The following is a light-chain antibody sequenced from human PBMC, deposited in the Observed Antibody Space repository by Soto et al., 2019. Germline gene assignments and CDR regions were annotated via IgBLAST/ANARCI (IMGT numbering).Light chain of an antibody. CDR2: EVS. J-gene: IGLJ7*01. CDR3: SSYTSSSTLV. V-gene: IGLV2-18*02. Sequence: QSALTQPPSVSGSPGQSVTISCTGTSSDIGSYSRVSWYQQPPGTAPKLMIYEVSNRPSGVPDRFSASKSGNTASLTISGLQAEDEADYYCSSYTSSSTLVFGGGTQLTVL. CDR1: SSDIGSYSR.